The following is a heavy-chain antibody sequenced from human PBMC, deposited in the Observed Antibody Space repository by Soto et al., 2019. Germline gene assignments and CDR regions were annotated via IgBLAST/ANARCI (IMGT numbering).Heavy chain of an antibody. J-gene: IGHJ4*02. D-gene: IGHD3-9*01. CDR1: LFSLSTSGMC. CDR3: ARDDILTGYYNY. Sequence: FGPTLVNPTQTLTITCTFALFSLSTSGMCVSWIRQPPGKALEWLARIDWDDDKYYSTSLKTRLTISKDTSKNQVVLTMTNMDPVDTATYYCARDDILTGYYNYWGQGTLVTVSS. V-gene: IGHV2-70*11. CDR2: IDWDDDK.